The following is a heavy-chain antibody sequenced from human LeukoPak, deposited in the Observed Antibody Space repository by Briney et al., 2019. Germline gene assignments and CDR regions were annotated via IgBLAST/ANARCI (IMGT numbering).Heavy chain of an antibody. CDR3: ARAQRGGNGYPNYWYFDL. CDR2: LFSVGTT. J-gene: IGHJ2*01. V-gene: IGHV3-66*02. Sequence: GGSLRLSCEASGFTVNSNYMSWVRRAPGKGLDWVSILFSVGTTFYADSVKGRSTISRDNSKNTLFLQLNSLRPEDTAVYYCARAQRGGNGYPNYWYFDLWGRGTLVTVSS. D-gene: IGHD3-22*01. CDR1: GFTVNSNY.